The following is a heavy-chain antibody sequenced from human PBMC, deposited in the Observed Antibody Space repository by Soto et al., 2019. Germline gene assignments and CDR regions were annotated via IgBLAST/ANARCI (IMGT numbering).Heavy chain of an antibody. CDR1: GYTFTSYY. D-gene: IGHD3-16*01. J-gene: IGHJ5*02. CDR3: ARDRVSGGSFAASNWFDP. CDR2: INPNGGST. Sequence: ASVKVSCKASGYTFTSYYMHWVRQAPGQGLEWMGIINPNGGSTSYAQKLQGRVTMTTDTSTSTAYMELRSLRSDDTAVYYCARDRVSGGSFAASNWFDPWGQGTLVTVSS. V-gene: IGHV1-46*01.